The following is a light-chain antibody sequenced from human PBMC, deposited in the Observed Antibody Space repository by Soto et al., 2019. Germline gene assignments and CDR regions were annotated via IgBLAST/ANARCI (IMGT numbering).Light chain of an antibody. V-gene: IGKV3-15*01. CDR3: QQYNIWPLT. Sequence: IVVAQSPSTLSVSPGERATLSCRASQSVSTDLAWYQQKPGQAPRLLIYGASTRATGIPARFSGSGSGTEFTLTISSLQSEDFAVYYCQQYNIWPLTFGGGTKVDI. CDR2: GAS. J-gene: IGKJ4*01. CDR1: QSVSTD.